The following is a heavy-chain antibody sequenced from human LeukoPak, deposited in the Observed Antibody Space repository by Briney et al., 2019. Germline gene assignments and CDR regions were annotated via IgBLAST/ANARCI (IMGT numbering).Heavy chain of an antibody. D-gene: IGHD2/OR15-2a*01. CDR2: IYYSGST. J-gene: IGHJ3*02. Sequence: SETLSLTCTVSGGSISSYYWSWIRQPPGKGLEWIGYIYYSGSTNYNPSLKSRVTISVDTSKNQFSLTLNSVTAADTAVYYCARDFSAAFDIWGQGTMVTVSS. CDR1: GGSISSYY. V-gene: IGHV4-59*01. CDR3: ARDFSAAFDI.